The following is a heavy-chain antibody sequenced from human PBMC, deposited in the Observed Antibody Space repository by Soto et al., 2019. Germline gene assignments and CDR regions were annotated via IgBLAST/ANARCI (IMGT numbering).Heavy chain of an antibody. CDR3: AKDPSVVIIHYFDY. Sequence: GGSLRLSCAASGFTFDDYAMHWVRQAPGKGLEWVSGISWNSGSIGYADSVKGRFTISRDNAKNSLYLQMNSLRAEDTALYYCAKDPSVVIIHYFDYWGQGTLVTVS. CDR1: GFTFDDYA. J-gene: IGHJ4*02. V-gene: IGHV3-9*01. D-gene: IGHD3-3*01. CDR2: ISWNSGSI.